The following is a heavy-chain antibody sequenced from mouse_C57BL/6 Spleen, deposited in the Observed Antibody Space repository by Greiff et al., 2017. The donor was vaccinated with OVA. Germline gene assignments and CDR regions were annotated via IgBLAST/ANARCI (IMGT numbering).Heavy chain of an antibody. J-gene: IGHJ4*01. CDR2: LNPNYGTT. D-gene: IGHD1-1*01. V-gene: IGHV1-39*01. Sequence: VKLGASVPIFCKASGYSFTDYNMNWVKQSNGKSLEWIGVLNPNYGTTSYNQKFKGKATSTADQSSSTAYMQLNSLTSDDSSVNYCARYYYDGTGDAMDYWGQGTSVTVSS. CDR3: ARYYYDGTGDAMDY. CDR1: GYSFTDYN.